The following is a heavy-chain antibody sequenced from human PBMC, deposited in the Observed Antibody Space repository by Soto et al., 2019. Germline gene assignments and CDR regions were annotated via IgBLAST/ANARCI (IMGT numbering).Heavy chain of an antibody. D-gene: IGHD6-25*01. CDR1: GGTFGNSA. CDR2: IIPIFSTP. J-gene: IGHJ6*02. V-gene: IGHV1-69*05. Sequence: QVQLVQSGAEVKKPGSSVTVSCKASGGTFGNSAISWVRQAPGHGLEWMGGIIPIFSTPDYAQKFQGRVTITSYEVTSTAYMELTSLRAEDTAVYYCARDKDRLKLGGNYYSGLDVWGQRTTVTVSS. CDR3: ARDKDRLKLGGNYYSGLDV.